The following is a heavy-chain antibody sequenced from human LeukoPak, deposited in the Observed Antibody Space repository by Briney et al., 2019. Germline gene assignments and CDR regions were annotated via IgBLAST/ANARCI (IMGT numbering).Heavy chain of an antibody. CDR1: GFTFSSYS. Sequence: GGSLRLSCAASGFTFSSYSMNWVRQAPGKGLEWVSSISSSSSYIYYADPVKGRFTISRDNAKNSLYLQMNSLRAEDTAVYYCARGHYDILTGYYFEYFQHWGQGTLVTVSS. CDR3: ARGHYDILTGYYFEYFQH. CDR2: ISSSSSYI. D-gene: IGHD3-9*01. J-gene: IGHJ1*01. V-gene: IGHV3-21*01.